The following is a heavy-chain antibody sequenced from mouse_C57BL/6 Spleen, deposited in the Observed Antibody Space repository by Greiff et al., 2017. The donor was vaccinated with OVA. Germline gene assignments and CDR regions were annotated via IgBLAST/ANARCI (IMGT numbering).Heavy chain of an antibody. Sequence: LQESGAELVKPGASVKISCKASGYAFSSYWMNWVKQRPGKGLEWIGQIYPGDGDTNYNGKFKGKATLTADKSSSTAYMQLSSLTSEDSAVYFCARFMYGYDASYAMDYWGQGTSVTVSS. D-gene: IGHD2-2*01. CDR2: IYPGDGDT. J-gene: IGHJ4*01. CDR1: GYAFSSYW. CDR3: ARFMYGYDASYAMDY. V-gene: IGHV1-80*01.